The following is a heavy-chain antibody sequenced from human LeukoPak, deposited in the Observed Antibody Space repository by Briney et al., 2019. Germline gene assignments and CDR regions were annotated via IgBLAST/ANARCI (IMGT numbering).Heavy chain of an antibody. CDR1: GYTFAGYY. CDR2: INPNSGGT. Sequence: ASVKVSCKASGYTFAGYYMHWVRQAPGQGLEWMGWINPNSGGTNYAQKFQGRVTMTRDTSISTAYMELSRLRSDDTAVYYCARGPMEYGGNSYFDYWGQGTLVTVSS. J-gene: IGHJ4*02. V-gene: IGHV1-2*02. CDR3: ARGPMEYGGNSYFDY. D-gene: IGHD4-23*01.